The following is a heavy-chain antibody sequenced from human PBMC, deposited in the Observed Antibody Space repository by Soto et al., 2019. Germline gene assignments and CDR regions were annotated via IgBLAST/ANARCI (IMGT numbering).Heavy chain of an antibody. Sequence: ASVKVSCKASGYTFTRYDINWVRQATGQGLEWMGWMNPNSGNTGYAQKFQGRVTMTRNTSISTAYMELSSLRSQDTAVYYCARGLSGSALYYFDYWGQGTLVPVSS. V-gene: IGHV1-8*01. J-gene: IGHJ4*02. CDR1: GYTFTRYD. CDR2: MNPNSGNT. CDR3: ARGLSGSALYYFDY. D-gene: IGHD1-26*01.